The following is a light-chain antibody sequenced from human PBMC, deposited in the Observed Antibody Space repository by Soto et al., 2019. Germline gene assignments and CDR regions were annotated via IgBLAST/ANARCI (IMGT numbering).Light chain of an antibody. CDR1: QSVSGSC. CDR3: QQYGCSPPYT. CDR2: GSS. Sequence: EIVLTQSPGTLSLAAGERATLSCRASQSVSGSCLAWYQQKPGQSPRLLIYGSSDRATGIPDRFSGSGSGTDFTLTISRVEPEDFAVYYCQQYGCSPPYTFGQGTKLEIK. J-gene: IGKJ2*01. V-gene: IGKV3-20*01.